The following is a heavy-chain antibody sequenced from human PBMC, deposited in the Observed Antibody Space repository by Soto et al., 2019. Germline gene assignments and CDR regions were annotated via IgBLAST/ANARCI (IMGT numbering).Heavy chain of an antibody. J-gene: IGHJ4*02. V-gene: IGHV3-64*01. CDR3: AKAGIVGDIGRIPPDY. D-gene: IGHD1-26*01. CDR1: GFIFSSYA. Sequence: EVQLVESGGALVQPGGSLRLSCAASGFIFSSYAMHWVRQAPGKGLEYVSGISSNGDSTYYANSVKGRFTISRDNSKNMLYLQVGRLRVEDMAVYYCAKAGIVGDIGRIPPDYWGQGTLVTVSS. CDR2: ISSNGDST.